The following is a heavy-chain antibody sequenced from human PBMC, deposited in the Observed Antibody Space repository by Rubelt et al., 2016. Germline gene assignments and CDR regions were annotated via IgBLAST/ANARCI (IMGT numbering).Heavy chain of an antibody. V-gene: IGHV1-69*13. D-gene: IGHD2-8*01. CDR2: IIPIFGTA. J-gene: IGHJ4*02. CDR3: AGAQRIRLLMVYAPTFDY. CDR1: GYTFTSYG. Sequence: QVQLVQSGAEVKKPGASVKVSCKASGYTFTSYGISWVRQAPGQGLEWMGGIIPIFGTANYAQKCRGGVTSTAAESTSAAYMELSSLRSEDTAVYYCAGAQRIRLLMVYAPTFDYWGQGTLVTVSS.